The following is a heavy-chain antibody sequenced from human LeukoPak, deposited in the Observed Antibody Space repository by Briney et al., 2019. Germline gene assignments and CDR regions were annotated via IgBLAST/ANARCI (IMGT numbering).Heavy chain of an antibody. Sequence: GGSLRLSCAASGFTFSSYAMHWVRQAPGKGLEWVAVISYDGSNKYYADSVKGRFTISRDNSKNTLCLQMSSLRAEDTAVYYCARDLDNHGYCSSTSCLPDYWGQGTLVTVSS. CDR2: ISYDGSNK. CDR1: GFTFSSYA. J-gene: IGHJ4*02. D-gene: IGHD2-2*01. CDR3: ARDLDNHGYCSSTSCLPDY. V-gene: IGHV3-30-3*01.